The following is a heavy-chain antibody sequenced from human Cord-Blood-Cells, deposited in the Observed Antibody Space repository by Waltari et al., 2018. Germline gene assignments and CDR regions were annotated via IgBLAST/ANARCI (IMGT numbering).Heavy chain of an antibody. CDR1: GDSVSSNSAS. CDR2: TYYRSKWYN. V-gene: IGHV6-1*01. J-gene: IGHJ2*01. CDR3: ARGRAYNWQGYFDL. Sequence: QVQLQQSAPGLVKPSQTLSLTCAISGDSVSSNSASWNWIRQSPSGGLEWLGRTYYRSKWYNDYAVSVKSRITINPDTSKNQFSLQLNSVTPEDTAVYYCARGRAYNWQGYFDLWGRGTLVTVSS. D-gene: IGHD1-1*01.